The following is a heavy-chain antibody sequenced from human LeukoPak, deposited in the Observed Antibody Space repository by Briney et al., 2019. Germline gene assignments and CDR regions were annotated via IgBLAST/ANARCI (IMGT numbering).Heavy chain of an antibody. CDR3: ARGGDMPTFGGVTPAYFDY. J-gene: IGHJ4*02. V-gene: IGHV3-23*01. CDR2: ISGGGDAT. D-gene: IGHD3-16*01. Sequence: GGSLRLSCAASGFTFDDYAMSWVRQAPGKGLGWVSTISGGGDATYYADSVKGRFTISRDNAKNSLYLQMNSLRAEDTAVYYCARGGDMPTFGGVTPAYFDYWGQGTLVTVSS. CDR1: GFTFDDYA.